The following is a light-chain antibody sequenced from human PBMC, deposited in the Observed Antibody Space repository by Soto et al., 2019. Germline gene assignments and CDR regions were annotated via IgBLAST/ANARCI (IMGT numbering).Light chain of an antibody. V-gene: IGKV3-20*01. CDR1: ESVASNY. Sequence: EIFLTQSRFSLSLSPGGRATLSCRASESVASNYLAWYQHKPGQAPRLLFFGASNRATAIPDRFSGSGSGTDFTLTISRVEPEDFAVYYCHQYGRSPWTLGQGTKVDIK. CDR2: GAS. J-gene: IGKJ1*01. CDR3: HQYGRSPWT.